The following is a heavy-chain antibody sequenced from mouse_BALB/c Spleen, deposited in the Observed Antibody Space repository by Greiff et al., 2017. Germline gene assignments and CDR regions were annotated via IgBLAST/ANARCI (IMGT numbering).Heavy chain of an antibody. J-gene: IGHJ3*01. CDR3: ARDPYGNYRFAY. D-gene: IGHD2-10*02. Sequence: QVQLKESGPGLVAPSQSLSITCTVSGFSLTSYGVHWVRQPPGKGLEWLGVIWAGGSTNYNSALMSRLSISKDNSKSQVFLKMNSLQTDDTAMYYCARDPYGNYRFAYWGQGTLVTVSA. CDR1: GFSLTSYG. CDR2: IWAGGST. V-gene: IGHV2-9*02.